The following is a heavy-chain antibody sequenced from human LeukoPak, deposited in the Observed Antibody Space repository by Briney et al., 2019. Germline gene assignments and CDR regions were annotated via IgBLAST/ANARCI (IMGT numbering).Heavy chain of an antibody. CDR1: GFTFSSYG. V-gene: IGHV3-30*03. D-gene: IGHD3-10*01. Sequence: GRSLRLSCAASGFTFSSYGMHWVRQAPGKGLEWVAVISYDGSNKYYADSVQGRFTISRDNSKNPLYLQMNSLRAEDTAVYYCAALVSPGWTPLLWFGDLGLDYWGQGTLVTVSS. J-gene: IGHJ4*02. CDR3: AALVSPGWTPLLWFGDLGLDY. CDR2: ISYDGSNK.